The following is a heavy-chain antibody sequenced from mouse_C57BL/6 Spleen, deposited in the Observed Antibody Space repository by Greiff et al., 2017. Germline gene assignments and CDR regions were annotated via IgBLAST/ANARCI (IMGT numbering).Heavy chain of an antibody. CDR2: IDPSDSYT. CDR3: ASQPVRDYFDY. V-gene: IGHV1-59*01. J-gene: IGHJ2*01. Sequence: VQLQQPGAELVRPGTSVKLSCKASGYTFTSYWMHWVKQRPGQGLEWIGVIDPSDSYTNYNQKFKGKDTLTVDTSSSTAYMQLSSLTSEDSAVYYYASQPVRDYFDYWGQGTTRTVSS. D-gene: IGHD3-2*02. CDR1: GYTFTSYW.